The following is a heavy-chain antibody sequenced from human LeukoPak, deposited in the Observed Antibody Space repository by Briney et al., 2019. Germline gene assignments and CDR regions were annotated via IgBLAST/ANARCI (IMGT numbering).Heavy chain of an antibody. CDR2: IYYSGST. D-gene: IGHD1-26*01. CDR1: GGSISSYY. J-gene: IGHJ4*02. V-gene: IGHV4-59*01. Sequence: SETLSLTCTVSGGSISSYYWSWIRQPPGKGLEWIGYIYYSGSTNYNPSLKSRVTISVDTSKNQFSLKLSSVTAADTAVYYCARGLGSGNYYVGFDYWGQGTLVTLSS. CDR3: ARGLGSGNYYVGFDY.